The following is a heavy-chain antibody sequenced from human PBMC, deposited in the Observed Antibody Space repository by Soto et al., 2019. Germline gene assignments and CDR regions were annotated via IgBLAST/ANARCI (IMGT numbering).Heavy chain of an antibody. J-gene: IGHJ6*03. CDR3: ARDGRSSWGYYYYYMDV. Sequence: GGSLRLSCAASGFTFSSYSMNWVRQAPGKGLVWVSRINSDRSSTSYADSVKGRFTISRDNAKNTLYLQMNSLRAEDTAVYYCARDGRSSWGYYYYYMDVWGKGTTVTVSS. CDR2: INSDRSST. D-gene: IGHD6-13*01. CDR1: GFTFSSYS. V-gene: IGHV3-74*01.